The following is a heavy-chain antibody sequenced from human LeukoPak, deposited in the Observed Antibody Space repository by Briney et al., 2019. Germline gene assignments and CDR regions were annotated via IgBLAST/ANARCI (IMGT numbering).Heavy chain of an antibody. V-gene: IGHV1-18*01. CDR1: GYTFTGYG. CDR3: ARDKPTVTTPNWFDP. Sequence: ASVKVSCKASGYTFTGYGISWVRQAPGQGLEWMGWISAYNGNTNYAQKLQGRVTITTDTSTSTAYMELRSLRSDDTAVYYCARDKPTVTTPNWFDPWGQGTLVTVSS. J-gene: IGHJ5*02. CDR2: ISAYNGNT. D-gene: IGHD4-17*01.